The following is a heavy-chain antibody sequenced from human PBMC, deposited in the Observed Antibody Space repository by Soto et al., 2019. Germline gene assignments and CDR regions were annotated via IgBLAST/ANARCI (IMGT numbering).Heavy chain of an antibody. CDR3: ARESEDLTSNFDY. CDR1: GFSFTRSS. CDR2: ISSTTNYI. V-gene: IGHV3-21*06. J-gene: IGHJ4*02. Sequence: GSLKVSCATAGFSFTRSSMNWVRQVPGKGLEWVSSISSTTNYIYYGDSMKGRFTISRDNAKNSLYLEMNSLRAEDTAVYYWARESEDLTSNFDYWGQGTLVTVSS.